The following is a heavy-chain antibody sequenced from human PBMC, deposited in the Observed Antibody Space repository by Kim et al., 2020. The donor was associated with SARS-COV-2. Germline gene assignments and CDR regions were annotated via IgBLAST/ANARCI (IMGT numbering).Heavy chain of an antibody. Sequence: GGSLRLSCATSGFSFSNAWMSWVRQLPGKGLEWVGRIKTKTDGLATYYAPPVKGRFHISRDDAKNTVYLEMNSLKIEDTGIYNCTTGPPFRESCGCGSCNWGRGTLVTVST. D-gene: IGHD2-15*01. CDR2: IKTKTDGLAT. CDR1: GFSFSNAW. CDR3: TTGPPFRESCGCGSCN. J-gene: IGHJ4*02. V-gene: IGHV3-15*06.